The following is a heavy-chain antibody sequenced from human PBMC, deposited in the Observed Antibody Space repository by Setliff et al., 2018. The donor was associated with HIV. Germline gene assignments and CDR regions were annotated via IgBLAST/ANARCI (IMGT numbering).Heavy chain of an antibody. CDR2: IYHSGST. CDR1: GYSISSGYY. J-gene: IGHJ4*02. V-gene: IGHV4-38-2*01. Sequence: SETLSLTCAVSGYSISSGYYWGWIRQPPGKGLEWIGSIYHSGSTYYNPSLKSRVTISVDTSKNQFSLKLSSVTAADTAVNYCARHKGRYSYGYYFDYWGQGTLVTVSS. CDR3: ARHKGRYSYGYYFDY. D-gene: IGHD5-18*01.